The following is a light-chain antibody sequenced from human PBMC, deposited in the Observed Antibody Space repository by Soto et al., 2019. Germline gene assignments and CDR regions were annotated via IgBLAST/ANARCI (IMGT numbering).Light chain of an antibody. CDR1: QSVSSN. J-gene: IGKJ5*01. V-gene: IGKV3D-15*01. CDR2: GAF. CDR3: QKSNIWPQVN. Sequence: ELVMTQSPATLSLSPVERATLSCSAIQSVSSNLAWYQQKPGQPPRLLIYGAFNRAAGIPDRFSGSGSGTDFTLTISSLQPEDSAVYYCQKSNIWPQVNFGKGTQLEIK.